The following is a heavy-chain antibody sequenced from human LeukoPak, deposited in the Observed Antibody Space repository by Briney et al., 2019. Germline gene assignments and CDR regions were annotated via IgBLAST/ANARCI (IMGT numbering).Heavy chain of an antibody. CDR1: GYSFSTYW. CDR2: IYPGDSDT. D-gene: IGHD5-18*01. V-gene: IGHV5-51*01. CDR3: ARLATAIVARYFDY. J-gene: IGHJ4*02. Sequence: GESLKISCKGSGYSFSTYWIAWVRQMPEKGLELMGVIYPGDSDTRYSPSFQGQVTISADKSISTAYLQWNSLKASDTAIYYCARLATAIVARYFDYWGQGTLVTVSS.